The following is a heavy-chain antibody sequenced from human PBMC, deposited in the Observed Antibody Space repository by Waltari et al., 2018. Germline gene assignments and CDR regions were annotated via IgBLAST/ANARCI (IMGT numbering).Heavy chain of an antibody. J-gene: IGHJ3*01. CDR3: VRDHRHGFDV. CDR1: GLTLGTFN. V-gene: IGHV3-48*01. CDR2: ITTTSRII. Sequence: EVQLIESGGNLIEPGGSLRLSGLASGLTLGTFNMNWVRQAPGKGLEWIAYITTTSRIISYADSVRGRFTISRDNAKDSLYLQMNSLRPEDTAVYHCVRDHRHGFDVWGQGTMVTVSS.